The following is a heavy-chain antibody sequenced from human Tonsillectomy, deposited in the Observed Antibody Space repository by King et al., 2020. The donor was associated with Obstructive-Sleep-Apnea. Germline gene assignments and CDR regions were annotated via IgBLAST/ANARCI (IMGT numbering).Heavy chain of an antibody. V-gene: IGHV3-9*01. CDR2: ILWNSGNI. J-gene: IGHJ4*02. D-gene: IGHD5-12*01. CDR1: GFTFDDYA. Sequence: VQLVESGGGLVQPGRSLRLSCAASGFTFDDYAMHWVRQAPGRGLEWVSGILWNSGNIGYADSVKGRFTISRDNAKNSLYLQMNSLRAEDTALYYCARDIREDGGYDLTFHYWGQGTLVTVSS. CDR3: ARDIREDGGYDLTFHY.